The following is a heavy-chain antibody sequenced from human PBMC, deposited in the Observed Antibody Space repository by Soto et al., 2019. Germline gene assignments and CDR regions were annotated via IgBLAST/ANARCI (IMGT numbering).Heavy chain of an antibody. CDR1: GGSISSYY. J-gene: IGHJ5*02. CDR2: IYYSGST. Sequence: SETLSLTCTVSGGSISSYYWSWIRQPPGKGLEWIGYIYYSGSTNYNPSLKSRVTISVDTSKNQFSLKLSSVTAADTAVYYCARVVVINWFDPWGQGTLVTVSS. D-gene: IGHD3-22*01. CDR3: ARVVVINWFDP. V-gene: IGHV4-59*01.